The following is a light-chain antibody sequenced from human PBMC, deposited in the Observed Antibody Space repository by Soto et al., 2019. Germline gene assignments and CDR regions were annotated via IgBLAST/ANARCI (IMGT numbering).Light chain of an antibody. J-gene: IGLJ2*01. V-gene: IGLV4-69*01. Sequence: QSVLPQSPSASASLGASVKLTCTLNSGHSSYAIAWHQQQPEKGPRYLMKVNSDGSHSKGDGIPDRFSGSSSGAERYLTISSLQSEDEADYYCQTWGTGIVVFGGGTTLTVL. CDR3: QTWGTGIVV. CDR2: VNSDGSH. CDR1: SGHSSYA.